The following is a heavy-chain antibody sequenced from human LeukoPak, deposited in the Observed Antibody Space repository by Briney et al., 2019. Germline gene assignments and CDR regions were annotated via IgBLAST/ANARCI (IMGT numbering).Heavy chain of an antibody. D-gene: IGHD3-22*01. J-gene: IGHJ2*01. V-gene: IGHV4-59*01. CDR1: GGSISSYY. CDR2: IYYSGST. CDR3: AREGFDYDSSGAGKVWYFDL. Sequence: PSETLSLTCTVSGGSISSYYWSWIRQPPGKGLEWIGYIYYSGSTNYNPSLKSRVTISVDTSKNQFSLKLSSVTAADTAVYYCAREGFDYDSSGAGKVWYFDLWGRGTLVTVSS.